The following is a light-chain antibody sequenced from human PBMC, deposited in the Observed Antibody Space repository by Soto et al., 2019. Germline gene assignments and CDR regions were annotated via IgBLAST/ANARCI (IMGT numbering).Light chain of an antibody. J-gene: IGLJ2*01. CDR3: GTWDSSLSGGV. V-gene: IGLV1-51*01. Sequence: QAVVTQPPSVSAAPGQKVTISCSGSSSNIGNAYVSWYQQFPGTAPKLLIYDNNRRPSGIPDRFSGSKSGTSATLVISGLQAGDEANYYCGTWDSSLSGGVFGGGTKLTVL. CDR1: SSNIGNAY. CDR2: DNN.